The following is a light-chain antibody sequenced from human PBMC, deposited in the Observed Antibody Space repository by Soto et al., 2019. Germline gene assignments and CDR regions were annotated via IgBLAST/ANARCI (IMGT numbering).Light chain of an antibody. V-gene: IGKV3-20*01. CDR1: QSVSSSY. CDR3: QQYGNSLPT. CDR2: GAS. Sequence: EIVLTTSPGTLSLSTGDTANLSCRASQSVSSSYLAWSQQKRGQAPRLLIYGASSRATGIPDRFSGSGSGTDFTLTISRLEPEDFAAYYCQQYGNSLPTFGKGKRLEIK. J-gene: IGKJ5*01.